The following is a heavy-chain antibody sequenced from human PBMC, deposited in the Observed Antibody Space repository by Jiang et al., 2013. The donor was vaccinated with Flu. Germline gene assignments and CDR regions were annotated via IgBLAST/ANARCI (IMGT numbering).Heavy chain of an antibody. Sequence: GAEVKKPGASVKVSCKASGYTFTSYGISWVRQAPGQGLEWMGWISAYNGNTNYAQKLQGRVTMTRNTSVSTAYMELSSLRSEDTAVYYCARGFSSSWTRLYYFDYWGQGTLVTVSS. J-gene: IGHJ4*02. CDR1: GYTFTSYG. D-gene: IGHD6-13*01. CDR3: ARGFSSSWTRLYYFDY. V-gene: IGHV1-18*01. CDR2: ISAYNGNT.